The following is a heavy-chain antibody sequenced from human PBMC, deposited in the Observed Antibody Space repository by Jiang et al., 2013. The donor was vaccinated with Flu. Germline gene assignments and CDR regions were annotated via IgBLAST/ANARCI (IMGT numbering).Heavy chain of an antibody. D-gene: IGHD1-7*01. CDR3: ARIRRITGTTPLPRDPDAFDI. CDR1: GFSLSTSGMC. Sequence: TQTLTLTCTFSGFSLSTSGMCVSWIRQPPGKALEWLALIDWDDDKYYSTSLETRLTISKDTSKNQVVLTMTNMDPVDTATYYCARIRRITGTTPLPRDPDAFDIWGQGTMVTVSS. CDR2: IDWDDDK. V-gene: IGHV2-70*01. J-gene: IGHJ3*02.